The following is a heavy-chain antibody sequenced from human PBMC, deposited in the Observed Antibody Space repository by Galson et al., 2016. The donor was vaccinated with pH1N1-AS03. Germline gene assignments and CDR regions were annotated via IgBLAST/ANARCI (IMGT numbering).Heavy chain of an antibody. V-gene: IGHV1-69*13. CDR1: GGSFSTYA. J-gene: IGHJ6*03. CDR3: AKGNYQLLNYYYYMDV. Sequence: SVKVSCKASGGSFSTYAITWVRQAPGQGLEWMGGIIPVFGTTSFAQKFQDSVSITADESTSTAFMELSSLRSEATAVYYCAKGNYQLLNYYYYMDVWGKGTTVTVSS. D-gene: IGHD2-2*01. CDR2: IIPVFGTT.